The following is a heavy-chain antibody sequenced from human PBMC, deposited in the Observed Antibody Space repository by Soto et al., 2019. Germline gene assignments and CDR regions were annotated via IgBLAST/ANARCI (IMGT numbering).Heavy chain of an antibody. D-gene: IGHD2-15*01. CDR2: IKQDGSEK. J-gene: IGHJ5*01. V-gene: IGHV3-7*03. CDR3: ARYCSGGSCFDY. CDR1: GFTFSNYW. Sequence: PGGSLRLSCAASGFTFSNYWMSWVRQAPGKGLEWVANIKQDGSEKYYVDSVKGRFTISRDNAKNSLYLQMNSLRAEDTAVYYCARYCSGGSCFDYWGQGTLVTVSS.